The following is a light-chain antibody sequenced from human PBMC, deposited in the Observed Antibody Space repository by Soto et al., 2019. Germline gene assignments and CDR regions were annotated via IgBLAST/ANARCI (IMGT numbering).Light chain of an antibody. V-gene: IGKV1D-13*01. CDR1: QGISSA. J-gene: IGKJ4*01. CDR3: QQFNNYPVT. Sequence: AIQLTQSPSSLSASVGDRVTITCRASQGISSALAWYQQNPGKAPKLLIYDASSLESGVPSRFSGSGSGTDFTLTISNLQPEDFATYYCQQFNNYPVTFAGGTKVDI. CDR2: DAS.